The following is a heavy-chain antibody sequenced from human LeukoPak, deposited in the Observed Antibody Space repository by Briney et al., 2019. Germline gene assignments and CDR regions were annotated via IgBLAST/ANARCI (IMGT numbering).Heavy chain of an antibody. V-gene: IGHV3-21*01. CDR2: ISSSSSYI. Sequence: TGGSLRLACAASGFTFSSYSMNWVRQAPGKGLEWVSSISSSSSYIYYADSVKGRFTISRDNAKNSLYLQMNSLRAEDTAVYYCARANPQLIAYCGGDCYFGYRIDNWFDPWGQGTLVTVSS. CDR3: ARANPQLIAYCGGDCYFGYRIDNWFDP. D-gene: IGHD2-21*02. J-gene: IGHJ5*02. CDR1: GFTFSSYS.